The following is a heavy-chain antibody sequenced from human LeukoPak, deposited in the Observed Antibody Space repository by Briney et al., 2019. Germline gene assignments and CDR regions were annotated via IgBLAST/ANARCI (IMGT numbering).Heavy chain of an antibody. Sequence: ASVKVSCKASGYTFTGYYMHWVRQAPGQGLEWMGIINPSGGNTGYAQKFQGRVTMTRDTSTSTVYMELSSLRSEDTAVYYCARTGYGGNSLDYWGQGTLVTVPA. J-gene: IGHJ4*02. V-gene: IGHV1-46*01. CDR3: ARTGYGGNSLDY. D-gene: IGHD4-23*01. CDR1: GYTFTGYY. CDR2: INPSGGNT.